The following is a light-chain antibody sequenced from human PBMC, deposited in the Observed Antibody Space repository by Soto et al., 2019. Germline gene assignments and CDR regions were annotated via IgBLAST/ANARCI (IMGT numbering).Light chain of an antibody. CDR1: SGHSSYI. V-gene: IGLV4-60*02. CDR3: ETWDSNTWV. Sequence: QPVLTQSSSASASLGSSAKLTCTLSSGHSSYIIAWHQQQPGKAPRYLMKLEGSGSYNKGSGVPDRFSGSTSGADRYLTISNLQFEDEADYYCETWDSNTWVFGGGTKLTVL. J-gene: IGLJ3*02. CDR2: LEGSGSY.